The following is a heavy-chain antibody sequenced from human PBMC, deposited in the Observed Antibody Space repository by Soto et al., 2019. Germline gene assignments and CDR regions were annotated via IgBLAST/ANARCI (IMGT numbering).Heavy chain of an antibody. V-gene: IGHV3-11*06. CDR3: ATDCSSKSCDYYYGMDV. CDR2: ISSSSSYT. CDR1: GFTFSDYY. J-gene: IGHJ6*02. D-gene: IGHD2-2*01. Sequence: GGSLRLSCAASGFTFSDYYMSWIRQAPGKGLEWVSYISSSSSYTNYADSVKGRFTISRDNAKNSLYLQINSLRAEDTAVYYCATDCSSKSCDYYYGMDVWGEGATVAVS.